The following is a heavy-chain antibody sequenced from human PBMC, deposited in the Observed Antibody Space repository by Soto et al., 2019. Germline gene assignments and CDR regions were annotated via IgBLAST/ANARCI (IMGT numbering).Heavy chain of an antibody. J-gene: IGHJ4*02. CDR1: GFTFSSYA. V-gene: IGHV3-23*01. CDR3: AKDCNYYDSSGYCAFDY. CDR2: ISGSGGST. Sequence: GGSLRLSCAASGFTFSSYAMSWVRQAPGKGLEWVSAISGSGGSTYYADSVKGRFTISRDNSKNTLYLQMNSLRAEDTAVYYCAKDCNYYDSSGYCAFDYCGQGTLVTVFS. D-gene: IGHD3-22*01.